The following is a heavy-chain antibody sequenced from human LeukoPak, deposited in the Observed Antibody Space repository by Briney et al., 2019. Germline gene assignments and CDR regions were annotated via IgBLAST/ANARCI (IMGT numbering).Heavy chain of an antibody. CDR2: ISGSGGST. V-gene: IGHV3-23*01. J-gene: IGHJ4*02. Sequence: GGSLRLSCVASGFTFSSYAMSWVRQAPGKGLEWVSAISGSGGSTYYADSVKGRFTISRDNSKNTLYLQMNSLRAEDTAVYYCAKNPHYYDILTGYPKYWGQGTLVTVSS. CDR1: GFTFSSYA. CDR3: AKNPHYYDILTGYPKY. D-gene: IGHD3-9*01.